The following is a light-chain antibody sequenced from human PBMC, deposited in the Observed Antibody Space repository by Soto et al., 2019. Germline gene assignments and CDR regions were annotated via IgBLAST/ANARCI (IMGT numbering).Light chain of an antibody. J-gene: IGLJ3*02. V-gene: IGLV2-14*01. CDR2: EVS. CDR1: SSDVGGYNY. Sequence: QSALTQPASVSGSPGQSITISCTGTSSDVGGYNYVSWYQQHPGKAPKLMIYEVSNRPSGASNLFSGSKSGNTASLTISGLQADDEADDYCSSYTGSSTLVFGGGTKVTVL. CDR3: SSYTGSSTLV.